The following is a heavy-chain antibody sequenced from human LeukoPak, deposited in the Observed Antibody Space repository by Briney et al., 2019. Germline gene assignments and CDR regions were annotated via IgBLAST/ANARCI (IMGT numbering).Heavy chain of an antibody. D-gene: IGHD2-21*01. CDR2: EGSAGGT. CDR1: GFTFINHA. V-gene: IGHV3-23*01. Sequence: GGSLRLSCAASGFTFINHAVSWVRQAPGKGLEWVSAEGSAGGTYYADSVKGRFTISRDNSENTLSLQMNRLRVEDTAVYYCASRTWIGARYYAFDIWGQGTMVTVSS. CDR3: ASRTWIGARYYAFDI. J-gene: IGHJ3*02.